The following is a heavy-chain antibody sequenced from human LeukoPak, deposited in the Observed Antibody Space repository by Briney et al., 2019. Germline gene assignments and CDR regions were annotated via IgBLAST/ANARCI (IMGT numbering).Heavy chain of an antibody. CDR1: GVTFSIYA. CDR2: ISGSDSRT. D-gene: IGHD6-6*01. CDR3: AKRYSNSWPFDC. J-gene: IGHJ4*02. Sequence: GGSLRLSCAASGVTFSIYALSWVRQAPGKGLEWVSLISGSDSRTYYADSVQGRFTISRDNSSNTPFLQMSSLRVDDTAVYYCAKRYSNSWPFDCWGQGALV. V-gene: IGHV3-23*01.